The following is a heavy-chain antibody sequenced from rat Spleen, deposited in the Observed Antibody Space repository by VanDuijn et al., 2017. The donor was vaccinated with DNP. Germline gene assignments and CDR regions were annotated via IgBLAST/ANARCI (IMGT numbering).Heavy chain of an antibody. V-gene: IGHV5S10*01. CDR3: VRWYNSGYYFDY. Sequence: EMHLVESGGGLVQPGRSLKLSCLASGFTFSDYNMAWVRQAPKRGLEWVATILYDGIRTYYRDSVKGRFTISRDNAQNTLYLQMNSLRSEDMATYYCVRWYNSGYYFDYWGQGVMVTVSS. CDR1: GFTFSDYN. CDR2: ILYDGIRT. J-gene: IGHJ2*01. D-gene: IGHD4-3*01.